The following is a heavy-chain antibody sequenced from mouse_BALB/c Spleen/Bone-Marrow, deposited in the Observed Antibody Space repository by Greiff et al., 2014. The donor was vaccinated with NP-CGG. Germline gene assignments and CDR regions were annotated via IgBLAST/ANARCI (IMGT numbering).Heavy chain of an antibody. Sequence: VQLKHSGGGLVKPGGSLKLSCAASGFIFSYYAMSWVRQPPEKRLEWVAEISSGGSYTYYPDTVTGRFTISRDNAKNTLYLEMSSLRSEDTAMYYCTRDRGDYWGQGTSVTVSS. D-gene: IGHD3-1*01. V-gene: IGHV5-9-4*01. J-gene: IGHJ4*01. CDR1: GFIFSYYA. CDR3: TRDRGDY. CDR2: ISSGGSYT.